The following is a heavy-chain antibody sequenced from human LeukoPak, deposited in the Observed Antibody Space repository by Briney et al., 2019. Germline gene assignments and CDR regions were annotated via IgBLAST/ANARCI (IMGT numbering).Heavy chain of an antibody. J-gene: IGHJ1*01. V-gene: IGHV3-23*01. CDR1: GFTFSSYA. Sequence: PGGSLRLSCAGSGFTFSSYAMSWVRQAPGEGLESVSVISGSGGRTYCADSVKGRFTISRDNSKDTLYLQMNSLRVDDTAVYYCAKKAEDFGDSVTQHWGQGTLVTVSS. CDR3: AKKAEDFGDSVTQH. CDR2: ISGSGGRT. D-gene: IGHD4-17*01.